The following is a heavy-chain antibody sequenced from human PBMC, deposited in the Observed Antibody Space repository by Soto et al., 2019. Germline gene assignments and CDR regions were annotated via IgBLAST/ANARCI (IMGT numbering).Heavy chain of an antibody. Sequence: QVQLVESGGGVAQPGRSLRLSCAASGFTFSVYSMHWVRQAPGKGLEWVSVISHDGANKYYADSVKGRFTISRDDSKNTLYLQMNSLRAEDTAAYYCARDSGGWQPGDSWGQGTLVTVSS. J-gene: IGHJ5*02. V-gene: IGHV3-30-3*01. CDR3: ARDSGGWQPGDS. CDR1: GFTFSVYS. CDR2: ISHDGANK. D-gene: IGHD6-19*01.